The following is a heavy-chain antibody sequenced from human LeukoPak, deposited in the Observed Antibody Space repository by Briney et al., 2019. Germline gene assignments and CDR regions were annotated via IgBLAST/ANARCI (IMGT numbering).Heavy chain of an antibody. V-gene: IGHV3-21*01. CDR1: GFTFSSYS. Sequence: PGGSLRLSCAASGFTFSSYSMNWVRQAPGTGLEWVSSISSSSSYIYYADSVKGRFTISRDNAKNSLYLQMNSLRAEETAVYYCARASGDVVVPAAMDYWGQGTLVTVSS. CDR3: ARASGDVVVPAAMDY. D-gene: IGHD2-2*01. J-gene: IGHJ4*02. CDR2: ISSSSSYI.